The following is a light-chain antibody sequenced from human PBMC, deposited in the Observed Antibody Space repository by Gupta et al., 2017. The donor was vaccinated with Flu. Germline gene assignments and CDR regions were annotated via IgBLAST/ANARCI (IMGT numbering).Light chain of an antibody. J-gene: IGLJ3*02. CDR2: KDS. Sequence: SYELTQPPSVSVSPGQTAKITCSGDALPKQYAYWYQQKPGQAPVLVIYKDSERSSGIPERSSGSSSGTTVTLTISGAQAEDEADYYCQSADGSGTYFWVFGGGTKLTVL. V-gene: IGLV3-25*03. CDR3: QSADGSGTYFWV. CDR1: ALPKQY.